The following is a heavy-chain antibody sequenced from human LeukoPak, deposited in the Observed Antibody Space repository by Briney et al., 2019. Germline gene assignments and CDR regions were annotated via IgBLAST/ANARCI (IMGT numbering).Heavy chain of an antibody. Sequence: TGGSLRLSCAASGFTFSSYAMSWVRQAPGKGLEWVSAISGSGGSTYYADSVKGRFTISRDNSKNTLFLQMSSLTAGDTAVYYCAKSAYYDSSGFYREYYFDHWGQGTLVTVSS. D-gene: IGHD3-22*01. J-gene: IGHJ4*02. CDR1: GFTFSSYA. CDR3: AKSAYYDSSGFYREYYFDH. CDR2: ISGSGGST. V-gene: IGHV3-23*01.